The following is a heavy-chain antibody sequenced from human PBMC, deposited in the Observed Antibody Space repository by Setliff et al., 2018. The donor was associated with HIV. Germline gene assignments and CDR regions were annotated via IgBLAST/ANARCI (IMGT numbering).Heavy chain of an antibody. CDR3: ARQGGYNSPLTV. CDR1: GGSITSYY. V-gene: IGHV4-59*08. D-gene: IGHD3-10*01. CDR2: IFDSGTT. Sequence: LSLTCTVSGGSITSYYWNWIRQSPGKGLEWIGYIFDSGTTKYNPSVTSRVTISVDASKNQFFLQLISVTAADTAVYYCARQGGYNSPLTVWGQGKLVTVSS. J-gene: IGHJ4*02.